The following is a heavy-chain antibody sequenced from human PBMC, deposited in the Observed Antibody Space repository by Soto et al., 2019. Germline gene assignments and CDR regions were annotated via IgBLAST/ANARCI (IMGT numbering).Heavy chain of an antibody. CDR2: IIPIFGTA. J-gene: IGHJ6*01. D-gene: IGHD2-21*02. CDR3: ARDGRIVLVTPSRVYCYGMAF. CDR1: GGTFSSYA. Sequence: GASVKVSCKASGGTFSSYAISWVRQAPGQVLEWMGGIIPIFGTANYAQKSQGRVTITADKSTRTAYMELSSLRSEDTAVYYCARDGRIVLVTPSRVYCYGMAFWGPGTTVTLSS. V-gene: IGHV1-69*06.